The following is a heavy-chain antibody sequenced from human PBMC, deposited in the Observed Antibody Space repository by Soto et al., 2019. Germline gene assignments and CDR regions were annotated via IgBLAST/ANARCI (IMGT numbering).Heavy chain of an antibody. CDR1: GFTFSSHA. CDR2: ISASGGST. Sequence: GGSLRLSCTVSGFTFSSHAMSWVRQAPGKGLEWISVISASGGSTNYADSVKGRFTLSRDNSKNMLFLQMNSLRVEDTAVYYCAKDRTSGMIRFGGVIVRDFDHWGPGTLVTVSS. J-gene: IGHJ4*02. CDR3: AKDRTSGMIRFGGVIVRDFDH. V-gene: IGHV3-23*01. D-gene: IGHD3-16*02.